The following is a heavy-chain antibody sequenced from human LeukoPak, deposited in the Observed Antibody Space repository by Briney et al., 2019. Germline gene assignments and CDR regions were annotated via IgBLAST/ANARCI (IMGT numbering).Heavy chain of an antibody. CDR1: GYTFTGYY. D-gene: IGHD3-10*02. Sequence: ASVKVSSKASGYTFTGYYMHWVRQAPGKGLEWMGWINPNSGVTNYAQNFQGRVTMTRDTSISTAFMELTSLRPDDTAVYYCARDLFLHSWGQGTPVTVSS. CDR3: ARDLFLHS. V-gene: IGHV1-2*02. CDR2: INPNSGVT. J-gene: IGHJ4*02.